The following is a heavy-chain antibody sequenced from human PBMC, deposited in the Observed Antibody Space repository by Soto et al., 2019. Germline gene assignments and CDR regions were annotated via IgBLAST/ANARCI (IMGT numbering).Heavy chain of an antibody. CDR2: ISGGGVAT. CDR3: AKGRESSGSYRPFDY. J-gene: IGHJ4*02. Sequence: EVQVLESGGGLAQPGGSLRLSCAASGFTFSSYAMSWVRQAPGKGLEWVSAISGGGVATNYADSVKGRFTISRDNSKNTLYLQMNSLRAEDTAVYYCAKGRESSGSYRPFDYWGQGTMVTVSS. D-gene: IGHD3-22*01. CDR1: GFTFSSYA. V-gene: IGHV3-23*01.